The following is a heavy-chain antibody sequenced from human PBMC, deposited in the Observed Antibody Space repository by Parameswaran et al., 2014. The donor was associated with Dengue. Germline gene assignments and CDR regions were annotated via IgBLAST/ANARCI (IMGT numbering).Heavy chain of an antibody. D-gene: IGHD3-3*01. CDR3: ARVEGYYDFWSGYYRNYYYYGMDV. Sequence: WIRQPPGKGLVWVSRINSDGSSTSYADSVKGRFTISRDNAKNTLYLQMNSLRAEDTAVYYCARVEGYYDFWSGYYRNYYYYGMDVWGQGTTVTVSS. J-gene: IGHJ6*02. CDR2: INSDGSST. V-gene: IGHV3-74*01.